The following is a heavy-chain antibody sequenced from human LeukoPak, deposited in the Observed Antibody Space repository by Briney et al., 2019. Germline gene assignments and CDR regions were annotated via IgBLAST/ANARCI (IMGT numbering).Heavy chain of an antibody. CDR3: AREVLVTPYYFSY. J-gene: IGHJ4*02. Sequence: ASVKVSCKASGYTLTGYYMNWVRQAPGQGLKWMGRINPNSGGTNYAQKFQGRVTMTRDTSISTAYMELSRLRSDDTAVYYCAREVLVTPYYFSYSGQGNLVTVSS. CDR2: INPNSGGT. CDR1: GYTLTGYY. D-gene: IGHD4/OR15-4a*01. V-gene: IGHV1-2*06.